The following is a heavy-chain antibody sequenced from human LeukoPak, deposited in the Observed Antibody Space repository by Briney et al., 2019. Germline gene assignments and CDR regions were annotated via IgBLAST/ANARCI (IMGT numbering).Heavy chain of an antibody. V-gene: IGHV3-23*01. CDR3: AKGTLGRCSGVRFYPFDT. CDR1: GTSLTNYC. Sequence: GRCLTLSCVLSGTSLTNYCMRWVSPAPGRGRGWVASIVEIGGDTYHADSVKGRFTIARGNSKNTVSLQVNCLRATDTAVNFCAKGTLGRCSGVRFYPFDTWGPGTVVTVSS. CDR2: IVEIGGDT. J-gene: IGHJ4*02. D-gene: IGHD2-15*01.